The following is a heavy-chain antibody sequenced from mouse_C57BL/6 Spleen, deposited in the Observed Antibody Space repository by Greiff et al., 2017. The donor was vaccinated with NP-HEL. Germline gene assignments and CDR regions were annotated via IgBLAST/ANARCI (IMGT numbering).Heavy chain of an antibody. D-gene: IGHD2-1*01. CDR2: IYPGDGDT. Sequence: VQLKQSGPELVKPGASVKISCKASGYAFSSSWMNWVKQRPGKGLEWIGRIYPGDGDTNYNGKFKGKATLTADKSSCTAYMQLSSLTSEDSAVYFCAGYGNSFAYWGQGTLVTVSA. V-gene: IGHV1-82*01. CDR3: AGYGNSFAY. J-gene: IGHJ3*01. CDR1: GYAFSSSW.